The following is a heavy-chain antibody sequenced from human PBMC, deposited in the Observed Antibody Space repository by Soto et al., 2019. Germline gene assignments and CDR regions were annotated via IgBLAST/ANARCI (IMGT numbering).Heavy chain of an antibody. CDR1: GGSISSYH. CDR2: IHDSGIT. Sequence: SETLSLTCTVSGGSISSYHWSWIRQPPGKGLEWIGYIHDSGITDYNPSLKSRATISIDTFRNQISLNLHSVTAADTAVYYCAREYAFSSDYWGQGTVVTVSS. D-gene: IGHD2-2*01. J-gene: IGHJ4*02. V-gene: IGHV4-59*01. CDR3: AREYAFSSDY.